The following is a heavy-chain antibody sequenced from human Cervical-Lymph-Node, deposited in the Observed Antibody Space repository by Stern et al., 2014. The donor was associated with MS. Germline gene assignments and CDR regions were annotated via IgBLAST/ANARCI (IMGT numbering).Heavy chain of an antibody. J-gene: IGHJ4*02. CDR2: IVGGSGNT. D-gene: IGHD4-17*01. CDR1: GFTFTSSA. CDR3: AADQDYGDYGDLFDY. V-gene: IGHV1-58*01. Sequence: QLVESGPEVKKPGTSVKVSCKASGFTFTSSAVQWVRQARGQRLEGIGWIVGGSGNTNYAQKFQERVTITRDMSTSTAYMELSSLRSEDTAVYYCAADQDYGDYGDLFDYWGQGTLVTVSS.